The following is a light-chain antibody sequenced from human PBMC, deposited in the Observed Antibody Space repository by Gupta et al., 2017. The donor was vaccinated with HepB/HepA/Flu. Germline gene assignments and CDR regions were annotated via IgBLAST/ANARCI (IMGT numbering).Light chain of an antibody. CDR3: QQTNSFPRS. Sequence: IQISHSLSPVSASVGDRDTITCRAKQDISSWLAWYQQKPGEAPRLLISSTSTLQSGVPPRFSSRGVGREFTLTISSLQPEYSATYYCQQTNSFPRSFGQGTKLEI. J-gene: IGKJ2*04. V-gene: IGKV1-12*01. CDR1: QDISSW. CDR2: STS.